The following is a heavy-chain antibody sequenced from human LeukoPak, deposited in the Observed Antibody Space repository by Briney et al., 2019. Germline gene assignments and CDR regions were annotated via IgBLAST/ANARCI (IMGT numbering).Heavy chain of an antibody. CDR1: GFTFSSYA. V-gene: IGHV3-23*01. CDR2: ISGSGGST. D-gene: IGHD3-10*01. CDR3: AKDMVRGVPSGGTFDY. Sequence: GGSLRLSCASSGFTFSSYAMSWVRQAPGKGLEWVSAISGSGGSTYYADSVKGRFTISRDNPKNTLYLQMNSLRAEDTAVYYCAKDMVRGVPSGGTFDYWGQGTLVTVSS. J-gene: IGHJ4*02.